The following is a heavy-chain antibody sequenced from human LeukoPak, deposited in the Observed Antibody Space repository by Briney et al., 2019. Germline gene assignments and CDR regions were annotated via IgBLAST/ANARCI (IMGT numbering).Heavy chain of an antibody. D-gene: IGHD1-26*01. CDR3: ARIQWELLTESFDY. CDR2: ISAYNGNT. CDR1: GYTFTSYG. V-gene: IGHV1-18*01. Sequence: GASVKVSCKASGYTFTSYGISWVRQAPGQGLEWMGWISAYNGNTNYAQKLQGRVTMTTDTSTSTAYTELRSLRSDDTAVYYCARIQWELLTESFDYWGQGTLVTVSS. J-gene: IGHJ4*02.